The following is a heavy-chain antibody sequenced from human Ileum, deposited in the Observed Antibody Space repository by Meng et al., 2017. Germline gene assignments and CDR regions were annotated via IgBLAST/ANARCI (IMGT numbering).Heavy chain of an antibody. CDR1: GGAFSGYY. J-gene: IGHJ5*02. CDR3: ARGGPWFDP. V-gene: IGHV4-34*01. CDR2: INHSGST. Sequence: VQLPQWGAGLLKPSETLTLTCAVYGGAFSGYYWSWIRQPPGKGLEWIGEINHSGSTNYNPSLKSRVTISVDTSKNQFSLKLSSVTAADTAVYYCARGGPWFDPWGQGTLVTVSS.